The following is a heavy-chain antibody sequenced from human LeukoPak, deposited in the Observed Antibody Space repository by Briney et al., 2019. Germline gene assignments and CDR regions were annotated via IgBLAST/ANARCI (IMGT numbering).Heavy chain of an antibody. CDR1: GYTFTSYG. D-gene: IGHD1-14*01. J-gene: IGHJ6*02. CDR3: ARDTQGPADPYYSYGMDV. Sequence: GASVKVSCKASGYTFTSYGISWVRQAPGQGLEWMGWISAFNGNTNYAQKLQGRVTMTTDTSTSTAYMELRSLRSDDTAVYYCARDTQGPADPYYSYGMDVWGQGTTVTVSS. CDR2: ISAFNGNT. V-gene: IGHV1-18*01.